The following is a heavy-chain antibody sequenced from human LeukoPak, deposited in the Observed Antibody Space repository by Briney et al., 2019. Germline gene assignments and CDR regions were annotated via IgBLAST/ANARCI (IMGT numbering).Heavy chain of an antibody. J-gene: IGHJ3*02. CDR1: GFTFSSYG. D-gene: IGHD5/OR15-5a*01. V-gene: IGHV3-23*01. CDR2: ISGSGGST. Sequence: GGSLRLSCAASGFTFSSYGMSWVRQAPGKGLEWVSAISGSGGSTYYADSVKGRFTISRDNSKNTLYLQMNSLRAEDTAVYYCAKDLLYEVSQLPDAFDIWGQGTMVTVSS. CDR3: AKDLLYEVSQLPDAFDI.